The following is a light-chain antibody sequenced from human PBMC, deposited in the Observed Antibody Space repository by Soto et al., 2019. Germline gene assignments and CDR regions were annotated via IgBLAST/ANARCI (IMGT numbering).Light chain of an antibody. CDR1: SGHSTYA. J-gene: IGLJ2*01. V-gene: IGLV4-69*01. Sequence: QPVLTQSPSASASLGASGKRTCTLSSGHSTYAIAWHQQQPEKGPRYLMKLNSDGSHSKGDGIPDRFSGSSSGAERYLTISSLQSEDEADYYCQTWGTVNVVFGGGTKVTVL. CDR2: LNSDGSH. CDR3: QTWGTVNVV.